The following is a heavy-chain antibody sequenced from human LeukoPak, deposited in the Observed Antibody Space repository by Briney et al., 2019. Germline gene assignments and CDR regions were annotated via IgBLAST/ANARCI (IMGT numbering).Heavy chain of an antibody. CDR1: GFTFSSYA. Sequence: GSLRLSCAASGFTFSSYAMHWVRQAPGKGLEWVAVISYDGSNKYYADSVKGRFTISRDNSKNTLYLQMNSLRAEDTAVYYCARSNIVVVPAATGYYYYGMDVWGQGTTVTVSS. J-gene: IGHJ6*02. V-gene: IGHV3-30*04. D-gene: IGHD2-2*01. CDR3: ARSNIVVVPAATGYYYYGMDV. CDR2: ISYDGSNK.